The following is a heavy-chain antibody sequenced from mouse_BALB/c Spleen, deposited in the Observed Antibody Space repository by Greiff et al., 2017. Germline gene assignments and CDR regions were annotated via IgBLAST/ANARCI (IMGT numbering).Heavy chain of an antibody. J-gene: IGHJ3*01. CDR1: GYSITSGYY. CDR2: ISYDGSN. CDR3: AREVYYYGSSYISFAY. V-gene: IGHV3-6*02. D-gene: IGHD1-1*01. Sequence: EVKLMESGPGLVKPSQSLSLTCSVTGYSITSGYYWNWIRQFPGNKLEWMGYISYDGSNNYNPSLKNRISITRDTSKNQFFLKLNSVTTEDTATYYCAREVYYYGSSYISFAYWGQGTLVTVSA.